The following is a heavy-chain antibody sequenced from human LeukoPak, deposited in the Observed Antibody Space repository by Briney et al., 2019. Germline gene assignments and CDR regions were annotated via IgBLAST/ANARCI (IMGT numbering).Heavy chain of an antibody. D-gene: IGHD5-12*01. Sequence: ASVKVSCKASGYTFTGYYMHWVRQAPGQGLEWMGWINPNSGGTNYAQKFQGRVTMTRDTSISTAYMELSRLRSDDTAVYCCARDPVATIRFDYWGQGTLVTVSS. CDR1: GYTFTGYY. CDR3: ARDPVATIRFDY. J-gene: IGHJ4*02. CDR2: INPNSGGT. V-gene: IGHV1-2*02.